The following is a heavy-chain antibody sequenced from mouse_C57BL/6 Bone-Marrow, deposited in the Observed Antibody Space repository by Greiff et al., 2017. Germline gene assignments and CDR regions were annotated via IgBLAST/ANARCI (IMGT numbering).Heavy chain of an antibody. CDR2: IRNKANNHAT. V-gene: IGHV6-6*01. J-gene: IGHJ1*03. Sequence: EVQGVESGGGLVQPGGSMKLSCAASGFTFSDAWMDWVRQSPEKGLEWVAEIRNKANNHATYYAESVKGRFTISRDDSKSSVYLQMNSLRAEDTGIYYCTRKNPLPLWYFDVWGTGTTVTVSS. CDR3: TRKNPLPLWYFDV. D-gene: IGHD1-2*01. CDR1: GFTFSDAW.